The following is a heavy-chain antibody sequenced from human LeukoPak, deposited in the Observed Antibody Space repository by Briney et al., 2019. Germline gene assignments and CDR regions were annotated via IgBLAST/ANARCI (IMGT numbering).Heavy chain of an antibody. Sequence: SETLSLTCTVSGGSISTYYWSWIRQPAGKGLEWIGRIYISGRTNYNPSLESRVTMSVDTSNDQFSLKLSSVTAANTAVYYCARQGIVGATYYFDYWGQGTLVTVSS. CDR3: ARQGIVGATYYFDY. J-gene: IGHJ4*02. V-gene: IGHV4-4*07. D-gene: IGHD1-26*01. CDR2: IYISGRT. CDR1: GGSISTYY.